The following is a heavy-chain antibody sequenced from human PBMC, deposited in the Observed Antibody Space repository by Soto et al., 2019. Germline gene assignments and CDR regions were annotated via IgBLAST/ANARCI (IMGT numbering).Heavy chain of an antibody. CDR1: GFTFNNYG. CDR2: VSYDGSDE. D-gene: IGHD6-19*01. CDR3: AKVGTNFSSGWPSWGPYYFDY. V-gene: IGHV3-30*18. J-gene: IGHJ4*02. Sequence: GGSLRLSCAASGFTFNNYGMHWVRQAPGKGLEWVAVVSYDGSDEYYADSVKGRFTIFRDNSKNTLYLQMSSLRAEDTAVYYCAKVGTNFSSGWPSWGPYYFDYWGQGTLVTVSS.